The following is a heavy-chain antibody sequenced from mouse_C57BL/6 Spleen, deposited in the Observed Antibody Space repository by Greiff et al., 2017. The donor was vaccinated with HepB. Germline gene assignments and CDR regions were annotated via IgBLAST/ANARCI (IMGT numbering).Heavy chain of an antibody. D-gene: IGHD1-1*01. CDR3: ARQPSITTVVARDY. J-gene: IGHJ2*01. V-gene: IGHV1-61*01. CDR2: IYPSDSET. Sequence: VQLQQSGAELVRPGSSVKLSCKASGYTFTSYWMDWVKQRPGQGLEWIGNIYPSDSETHYNQKFKDKATLTVDKSSSTAYMQLSSLTSEDSAVYYCARQPSITTVVARDYWGQGTTLTVSS. CDR1: GYTFTSYW.